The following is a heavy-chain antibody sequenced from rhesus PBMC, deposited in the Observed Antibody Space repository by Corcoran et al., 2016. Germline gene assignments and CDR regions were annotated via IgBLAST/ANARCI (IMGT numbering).Heavy chain of an antibody. D-gene: IGHD6-25*01. CDR1: GFTFSSYW. CDR3: AAAIAAAGTGIDY. Sequence: EVQLVESGGGLVQPGGSLRLSCAASGFTFSSYWMYWVRQAPGKGLERVARISRYGSSTVYADSVKGRFTISRKNAKNSLYLQMNSLRAEDTAVYYCAAAIAAAGTGIDYWGQGVLVTVSS. CDR2: ISRYGSST. V-gene: IGHV3-119*01. J-gene: IGHJ4*01.